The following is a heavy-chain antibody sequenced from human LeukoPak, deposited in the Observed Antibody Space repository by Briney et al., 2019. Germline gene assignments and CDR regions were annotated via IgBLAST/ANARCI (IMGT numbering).Heavy chain of an antibody. CDR3: ARDRSAYFDWFTNDAFDI. J-gene: IGHJ3*02. Sequence: GGSLRLSCAASGFTFSSYWMSWVRQAPGKGLEWVATIKQDGSEKYYVDSVKGRFTISRDNAKNSLYLQMNSLRAEDTAVYYCARDRSAYFDWFTNDAFDIWGQGTMVTVSS. CDR1: GFTFSSYW. V-gene: IGHV3-7*01. CDR2: IKQDGSEK. D-gene: IGHD3-9*01.